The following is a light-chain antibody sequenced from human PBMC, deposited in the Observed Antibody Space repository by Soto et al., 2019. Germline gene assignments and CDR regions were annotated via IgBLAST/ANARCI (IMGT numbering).Light chain of an antibody. J-gene: IGKJ1*01. CDR1: QSVSSNY. Sequence: EIVLTQSPGTLSLSPGERATLSCRASQSVSSNYLAWYQQKPGQAPRLLIYGASSRATGIPDRFSGSGSGTDFTLTISRVEPEDFAVYCCQQYATSPTFGQGTKVAIK. V-gene: IGKV3-20*01. CDR3: QQYATSPT. CDR2: GAS.